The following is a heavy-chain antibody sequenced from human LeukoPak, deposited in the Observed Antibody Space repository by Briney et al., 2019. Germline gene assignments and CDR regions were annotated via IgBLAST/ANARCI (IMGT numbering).Heavy chain of an antibody. V-gene: IGHV3-23*01. D-gene: IGHD3-22*01. Sequence: GSLTHSCLASGFIFSKYPMSSVGQPSSRGLAWVSGISGSGGTTSYADSVKGRFTISRDNSKNTLYLQMNSLRAEDTAVYYCAKVPKWLMGNFDYWGQGTLVTVSS. CDR1: GFIFSKYP. CDR3: AKVPKWLMGNFDY. J-gene: IGHJ4*02. CDR2: ISGSGGTT.